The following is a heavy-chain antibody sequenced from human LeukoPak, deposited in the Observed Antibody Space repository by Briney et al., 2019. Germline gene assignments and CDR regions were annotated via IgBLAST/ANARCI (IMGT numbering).Heavy chain of an antibody. CDR2: ISSSSSYT. Sequence: GGSLRPSCAASGFTFSDYYMSWIRQAPGKGLEWVSYISSSSSYTNYADSVKGRFTISRDNAKNSLYLQMNSLRAEDTAVYYCARDMRSMVRGVIHFDYWGQGTLVTVSS. J-gene: IGHJ4*02. CDR1: GFTFSDYY. CDR3: ARDMRSMVRGVIHFDY. V-gene: IGHV3-11*05. D-gene: IGHD3-10*01.